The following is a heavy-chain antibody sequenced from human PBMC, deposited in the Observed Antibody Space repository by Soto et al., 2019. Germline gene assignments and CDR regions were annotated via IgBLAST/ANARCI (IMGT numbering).Heavy chain of an antibody. D-gene: IGHD6-19*01. CDR2: INPNSGGT. Sequence: GASVKVSCKASGYTFTGYYMHWVRQAPGQGLEWMGWINPNSGGTNYAQKFQGRVTMTRGTSISTAYMELSRLRSDDTAVYYCARTSGWLVPFDYWGQGTLVTVSS. CDR3: ARTSGWLVPFDY. J-gene: IGHJ4*02. V-gene: IGHV1-2*02. CDR1: GYTFTGYY.